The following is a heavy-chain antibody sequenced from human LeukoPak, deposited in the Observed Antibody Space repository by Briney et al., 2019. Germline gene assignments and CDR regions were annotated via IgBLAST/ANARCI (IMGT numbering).Heavy chain of an antibody. CDR2: IYYSGST. V-gene: IGHV4-39*02. CDR1: GGSISSSSYY. Sequence: TSETLSLTCTVSGGSISSSSYYWGWIRQPPGKGLEWIGSIYYSGSTYYNPSLKSRVTISVDTSKNQFSLKLSSVTAADTAVYYCAKDPYGTRYFDYWGQGTLVTVSS. CDR3: AKDPYGTRYFDY. D-gene: IGHD2-2*01. J-gene: IGHJ4*02.